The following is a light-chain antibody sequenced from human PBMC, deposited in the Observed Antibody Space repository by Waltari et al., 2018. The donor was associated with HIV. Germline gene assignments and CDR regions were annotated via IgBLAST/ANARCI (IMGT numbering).Light chain of an antibody. Sequence: SYELTQQPSVSVSPGQTARITCSGDALQQKYAYWYKQKPGQAPVMVIYKDTERHSGIPERYSVSSSGTTVSLRISGIQSGDDDDYYCQSADNSGTYVVGTGTKVTVL. J-gene: IGLJ1*01. V-gene: IGLV3-25*03. CDR1: ALQQKY. CDR2: KDT. CDR3: QSADNSGTYV.